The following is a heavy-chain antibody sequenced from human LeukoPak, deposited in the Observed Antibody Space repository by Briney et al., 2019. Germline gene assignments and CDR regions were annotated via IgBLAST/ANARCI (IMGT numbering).Heavy chain of an antibody. Sequence: ASVKVSCKLSGDTLTELSMHGVRQSPGKGLEWMGGFVLEDGETIYAQKFQGRVTMTEDTSTDTAYMELSSLRSDYKAVYFCATLPRGHLFDSWGQGTLVTVSS. J-gene: IGHJ4*02. CDR1: GDTLTELS. D-gene: IGHD3-10*01. V-gene: IGHV1-24*01. CDR2: FVLEDGET. CDR3: ATLPRGHLFDS.